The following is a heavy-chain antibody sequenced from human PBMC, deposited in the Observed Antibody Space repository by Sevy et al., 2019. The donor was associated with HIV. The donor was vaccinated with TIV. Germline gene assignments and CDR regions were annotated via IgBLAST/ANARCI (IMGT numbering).Heavy chain of an antibody. J-gene: IGHJ4*02. CDR2: ISGSGNGA. CDR3: AKGGRSYGDSYFDH. Sequence: GGSLRLSCAASGFTFSISAMTWVRQAPGKGLEWVSVISGSGNGAYYADSVKGRFTISRDNSKNRLSLQMNSLRAEDTAVYYCAKGGRSYGDSYFDHWGQGTLVTVSS. CDR1: GFTFSISA. V-gene: IGHV3-23*01. D-gene: IGHD5-18*01.